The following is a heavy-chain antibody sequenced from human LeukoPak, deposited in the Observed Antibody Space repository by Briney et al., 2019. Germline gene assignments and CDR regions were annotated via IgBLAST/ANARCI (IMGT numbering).Heavy chain of an antibody. CDR1: GGTFSSYA. J-gene: IGHJ6*02. CDR2: IIPIFGTA. D-gene: IGHD2/OR15-2a*01. V-gene: IGHV1-69*13. CDR3: ARVSAFRSRGMDV. Sequence: GASVKVSCKASGGTFSSYAISWVRQAPGQGLEWMGGIIPIFGTANYAQKFQGRVTITADESTSTAYMELSGLRSEDTAVYYCARVSAFRSRGMDVWGQGTTVTVSS.